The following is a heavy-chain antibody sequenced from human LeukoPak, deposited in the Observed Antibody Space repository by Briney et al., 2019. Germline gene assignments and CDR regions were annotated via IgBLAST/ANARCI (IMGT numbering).Heavy chain of an antibody. CDR3: ARDRHIVATTSAPMDY. J-gene: IGHJ4*02. Sequence: SVKVSCKASGGTFSSYAISWVRQAPGQGLEWMGGIIPIFGTANYAQKLQGRVTMTTDTSTSTAYMELRSLRSDDTAVYYCARDRHIVATTSAPMDYWGQGTLVTVSS. CDR1: GGTFSSYA. D-gene: IGHD5-12*01. CDR2: IIPIFGTA. V-gene: IGHV1-69*05.